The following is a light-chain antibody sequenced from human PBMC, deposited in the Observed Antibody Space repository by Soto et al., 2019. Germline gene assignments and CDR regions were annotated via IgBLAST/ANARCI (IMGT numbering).Light chain of an antibody. CDR3: SSYTSSSTLYV. J-gene: IGLJ1*01. V-gene: IGLV2-14*01. CDR1: SSDVGGYNY. CDR2: DVS. Sequence: QSALIQPASVSGSPGQSITISCTGTSSDVGGYNYVSWYQQHPGKAPKLMIYDVSNRPSGVSNRFSGSKSGNTASLTISGLQAEDEADYYCSSYTSSSTLYVFGTGTKVTVL.